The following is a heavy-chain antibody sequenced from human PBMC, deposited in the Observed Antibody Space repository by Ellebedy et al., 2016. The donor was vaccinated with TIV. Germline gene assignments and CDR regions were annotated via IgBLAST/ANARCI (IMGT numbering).Heavy chain of an antibody. J-gene: IGHJ5*02. CDR1: GFNFRSYW. D-gene: IGHD3-10*01. CDR3: AKVLFAFGEFESPFDP. Sequence: GESLKISCVASGFNFRSYWMGWVRQAPGKGLEWVANIYQDGGVQYYVDSVKGRFTISRDNADNSLFLQMNSLRAEDTAVYYCAKVLFAFGEFESPFDPWGQGTLVIVSS. CDR2: IYQDGGVQ. V-gene: IGHV3-7*01.